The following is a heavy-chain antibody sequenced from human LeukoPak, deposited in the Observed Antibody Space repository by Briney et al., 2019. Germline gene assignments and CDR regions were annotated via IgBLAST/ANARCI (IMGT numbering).Heavy chain of an antibody. Sequence: PGGSQRLSCAASGFTVSRNYMSWVRQAPGKGLEWVSVIYSGDNTYYADSVKGRFTISRDNSKNTLYLQMNSLRAEDTAVYYCASLIAAADSNWFDPWGQGTLVTVSS. V-gene: IGHV3-53*01. CDR3: ASLIAAADSNWFDP. D-gene: IGHD6-13*01. CDR2: IYSGDNT. CDR1: GFTVSRNY. J-gene: IGHJ5*02.